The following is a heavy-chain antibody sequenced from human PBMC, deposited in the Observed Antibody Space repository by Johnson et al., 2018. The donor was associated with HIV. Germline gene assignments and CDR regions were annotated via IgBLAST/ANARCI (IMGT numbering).Heavy chain of an antibody. V-gene: IGHV3-30*04. Sequence: QVQLVESGGGVVQPGRSLRLSCAASGFSFSSYAMHWVRQAPGKGLEWVTVISYDGGLKYYADSVKGRFTISRDNSKNTLYLQMNSLRAEDTAIYYCARDSGEQLRYAVDIWGQGTMVTVSS. CDR3: ARDSGEQLRYAVDI. J-gene: IGHJ3*02. D-gene: IGHD3-10*01. CDR1: GFSFSSYA. CDR2: ISYDGGLK.